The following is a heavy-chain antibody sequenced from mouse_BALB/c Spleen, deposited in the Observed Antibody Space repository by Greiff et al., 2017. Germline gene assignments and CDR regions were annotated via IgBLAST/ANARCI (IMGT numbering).Heavy chain of an antibody. CDR2: ISSGGSYT. CDR1: GFTFSSYT. J-gene: IGHJ4*01. V-gene: IGHV5-6-4*01. Sequence: EVMLVESGGGLVQPGGSRKLSCAASGFTFSSYTMSWVRQTPEKRLEWVATISSGGSYTYYPDSVKGRFTISRDNAKNTLYLQMSSLKSEDTAMYYCTRESDGYYPYAMDYWGQGTSVTVSS. CDR3: TRESDGYYPYAMDY. D-gene: IGHD2-3*01.